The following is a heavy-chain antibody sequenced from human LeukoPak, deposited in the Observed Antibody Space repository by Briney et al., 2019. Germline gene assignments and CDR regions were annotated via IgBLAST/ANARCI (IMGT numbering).Heavy chain of an antibody. CDR2: IYHSGST. J-gene: IGHJ4*02. CDR1: GGSISSSNW. D-gene: IGHD4-23*01. Sequence: SSGTLSLTCAVSGGSISSSNWWSWVRQPPGQGLEWIGEIYHSGSTNYNPSLKSRVTISVDKSKNQFSLKLSSVTAADTAVYYCASRNDYGGNIDYWGQGTLVTVSS. V-gene: IGHV4-4*02. CDR3: ASRNDYGGNIDY.